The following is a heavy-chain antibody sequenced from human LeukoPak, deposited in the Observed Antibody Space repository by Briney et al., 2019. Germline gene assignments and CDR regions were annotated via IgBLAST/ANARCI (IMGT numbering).Heavy chain of an antibody. J-gene: IGHJ3*02. CDR1: GFTFDDYS. D-gene: IGHD6-19*01. CDR3: ARIGYSGGFDAFCI. Sequence: GRSLRLSCAASGFTFDDYSMRWVRHAPGGGPGWVSTISRNGGLIDYADSVKGRFTIPRDNANNSLYLQMNRLRPDDTAFYYCARIGYSGGFDAFCIWGQGTPVTVSS. CDR2: ISRNGGLI. V-gene: IGHV3-9*01.